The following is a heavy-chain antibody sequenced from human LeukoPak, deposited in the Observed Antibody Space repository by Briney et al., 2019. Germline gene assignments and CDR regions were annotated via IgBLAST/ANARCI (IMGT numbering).Heavy chain of an antibody. V-gene: IGHV3-23*01. CDR1: GFTFSSSS. J-gene: IGHJ4*02. CDR3: AKLVNY. D-gene: IGHD2-21*01. Sequence: GGSLRLSCVASGFTFSSSSMSWVRQAPGKGLECVSSIRARDGRTYYGDSVEGRFTISRDNSKNTLYLQMNSLRAEDTAVYYCAKLVNYWGQGLLVTVSS. CDR2: IRARDGRT.